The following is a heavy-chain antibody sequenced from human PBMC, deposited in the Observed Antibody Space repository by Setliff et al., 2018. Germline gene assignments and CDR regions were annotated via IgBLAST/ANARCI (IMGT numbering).Heavy chain of an antibody. CDR2: IYPSNSNI. J-gene: IGHJ4*02. CDR3: ARHRVGNSGYAIPILDF. CDR1: GYSFTDYW. D-gene: IGHD5-12*01. Sequence: GESLKISCKASGYSFTDYWIAWVRQMPGKGLEWMGIIYPSNSNIKYSPSFEAQITFSVDKSIITAYLQWSSLKASDTAIYYCARHRVGNSGYAIPILDFWGQGALGTVSS. V-gene: IGHV5-51*01.